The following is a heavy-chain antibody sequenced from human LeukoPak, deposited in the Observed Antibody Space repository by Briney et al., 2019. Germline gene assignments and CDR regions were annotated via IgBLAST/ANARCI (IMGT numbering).Heavy chain of an antibody. Sequence: GASVKVSRKASGYTFTGYYMHWVRQAPGQGLEWMGWINPNSGGTNYAQKFQGRVTMTRDTSISTAYMELSRLRSDDAAVYYCARYYDFWSASLGYWGQGTLVTVSS. CDR2: INPNSGGT. CDR1: GYTFTGYY. D-gene: IGHD3-3*01. CDR3: ARYYDFWSASLGY. J-gene: IGHJ4*02. V-gene: IGHV1-2*02.